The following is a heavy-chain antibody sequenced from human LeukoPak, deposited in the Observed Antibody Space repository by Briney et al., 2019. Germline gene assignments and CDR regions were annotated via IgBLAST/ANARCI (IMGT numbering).Heavy chain of an antibody. CDR2: IDWDDDK. D-gene: IGHD5-24*01. V-gene: IGHV2-70*04. CDR1: GFSLSTRGMR. CDR3: ARIFNARDGNYLGDDAFDI. J-gene: IGHJ3*02. Sequence: SGPTLVNPPQTLTLTCTFSGFSLSTRGMRVSWIRQPPGKALEWLSRIDWDDDKFYSTSLRTRLTISKGTSTNQVVLTMTNMDPVDTATYYCARIFNARDGNYLGDDAFDIWGQGTMVTVSS.